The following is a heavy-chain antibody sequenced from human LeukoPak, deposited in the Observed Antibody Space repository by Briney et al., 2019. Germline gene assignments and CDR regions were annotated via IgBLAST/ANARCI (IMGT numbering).Heavy chain of an antibody. D-gene: IGHD3-10*01. CDR1: GFTVTSDC. V-gene: IGHV3-66*01. J-gene: IGHJ4*02. Sequence: GGSLRLSCAASGFTVTSDCMGWVRQAPGKGLEGVSVIYRGGSTYYADSVQGRFTISRDKTNNTLYLQMNSLRADDTAVYYCTLRGSGSHYEGASVYWGQGTLVTVSS. CDR3: TLRGSGSHYEGASVY. CDR2: IYRGGST.